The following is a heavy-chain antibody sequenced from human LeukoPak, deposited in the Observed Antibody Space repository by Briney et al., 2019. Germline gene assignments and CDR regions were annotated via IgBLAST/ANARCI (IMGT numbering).Heavy chain of an antibody. CDR2: ISGYQGST. CDR1: GYTFTNYG. Sequence: ASVKVSCKASGYTFTNYGISWVRQAPGHGFEWMGFISGYQGSTNYAQNFQGTVTVTIDPSTSTAYIDVRSLRSDDTAIYFCARSDLGTITAGPINYGGQGTLVAVSS. CDR3: ARSDLGTITAGPINY. J-gene: IGHJ4*02. D-gene: IGHD5-24*01. V-gene: IGHV1-18*01.